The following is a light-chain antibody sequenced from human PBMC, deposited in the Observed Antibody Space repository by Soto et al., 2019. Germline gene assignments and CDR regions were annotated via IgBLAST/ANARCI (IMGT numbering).Light chain of an antibody. CDR1: QGISSY. CDR2: AAS. J-gene: IGKJ2*01. Sequence: AIRMTQSPSSLSAYTGDRVTITCRASQGISSYLAWYQQKPGKAPKLLIYAASTLQSGVPSGFSGSGSGTDFTLTISCLQSEDFATYYCQQYYSYPYTFGQGTKLEIK. V-gene: IGKV1-8*01. CDR3: QQYYSYPYT.